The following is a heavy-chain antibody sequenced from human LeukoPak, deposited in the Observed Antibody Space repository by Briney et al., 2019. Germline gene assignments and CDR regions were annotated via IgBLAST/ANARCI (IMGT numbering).Heavy chain of an antibody. J-gene: IGHJ4*02. CDR2: ISSSGSTI. D-gene: IGHD6-13*01. CDR3: ARAYSAAGPFDY. CDR1: GGSISSGDYY. Sequence: LSLTCTVSGGSISSGDYYWSWIRQPPGKGLEWVSYISSSGSTIYYADSVKGRFTISRDNAKNSLYLQMNSLRAEDTAVYYCARAYSAAGPFDYWGQGTLVTVSS. V-gene: IGHV3-11*04.